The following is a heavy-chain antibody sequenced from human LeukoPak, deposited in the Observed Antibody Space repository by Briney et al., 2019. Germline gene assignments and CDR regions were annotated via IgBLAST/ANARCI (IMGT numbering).Heavy chain of an antibody. D-gene: IGHD6-19*01. Sequence: GGSLRLSCAASGFTFSSYSMNWVRQAPGKGLEWVSSISSSSSYIYYADSVKGRFTISRDNAKNSLYLQMNSLRAEDTAVYYCARASGYTSGWYGDAFDIWGQGTMGTVSS. J-gene: IGHJ3*02. CDR1: GFTFSSYS. V-gene: IGHV3-21*01. CDR3: ARASGYTSGWYGDAFDI. CDR2: ISSSSSYI.